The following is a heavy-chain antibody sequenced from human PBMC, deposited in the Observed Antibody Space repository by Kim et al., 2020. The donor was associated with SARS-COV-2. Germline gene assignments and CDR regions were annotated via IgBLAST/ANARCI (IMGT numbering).Heavy chain of an antibody. V-gene: IGHV1-2*02. J-gene: IGHJ3*02. CDR1: GYTFDRYTFADYN. Sequence: ASVKVSCKASGYTFDRYTFADYNMHWFRQAPGQGLEWMVWGNPTSGGRKFAQKFQGRVTMTGDTSISTAYMELSRLRSDDTAVYYCSRGRGDWAYGYFDKWGQGTMVTVSS. CDR3: SRGRGDWAYGYFDK. D-gene: IGHD2-21*02. CDR2: GNPTSGGR.